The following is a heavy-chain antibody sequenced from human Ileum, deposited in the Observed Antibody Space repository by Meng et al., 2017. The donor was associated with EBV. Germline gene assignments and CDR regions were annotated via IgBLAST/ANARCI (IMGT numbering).Heavy chain of an antibody. CDR2: IYNSGST. CDR3: ARDGYSSGSD. V-gene: IGHV4-61*08. Sequence: HVEWEGSGPGLVKPSEALFLTCSVSGGSVRSGGNYWSWIRQPPGKGLEWIGYIYNSGSTNYNPSLKSRVTISVDTSKNQFSLKLSSVTAADTAVYYCARDGYSSGSDWGQGTLVTVSS. CDR1: GGSVRSGGNY. D-gene: IGHD6-19*01. J-gene: IGHJ4*02.